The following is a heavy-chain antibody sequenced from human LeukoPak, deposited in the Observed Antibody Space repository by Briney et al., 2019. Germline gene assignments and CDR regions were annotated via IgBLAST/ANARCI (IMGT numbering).Heavy chain of an antibody. V-gene: IGHV3-30*02. CDR3: AKKAMVRGVGGGFDY. J-gene: IGHJ4*02. Sequence: GGSLRLSCAASGFTFSSYGMHWVRQAPGKGLEWVGFIRYDGSNKYYADSVKGRFTISRDNSKNTLYLQMNSLRAEDTAVYYCAKKAMVRGVGGGFDYWGQGTLVTVSS. D-gene: IGHD3-10*01. CDR2: IRYDGSNK. CDR1: GFTFSSYG.